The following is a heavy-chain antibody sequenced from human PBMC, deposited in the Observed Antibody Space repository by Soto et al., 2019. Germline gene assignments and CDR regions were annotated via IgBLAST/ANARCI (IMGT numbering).Heavy chain of an antibody. J-gene: IGHJ4*02. V-gene: IGHV3-11*01. CDR1: GFTFSDYY. Sequence: GGSLRLSCAASGFTFSDYYMSWIRQAPGKGLEWVSYISSSGSTIYYADSVKGRFTISRDNAKNSLYLQMNSLRAEDTAVYYCASHNTFGGVIVYFDYWGQGTLVTVSS. CDR3: ASHNTFGGVIVYFDY. D-gene: IGHD3-16*02. CDR2: ISSSGSTI.